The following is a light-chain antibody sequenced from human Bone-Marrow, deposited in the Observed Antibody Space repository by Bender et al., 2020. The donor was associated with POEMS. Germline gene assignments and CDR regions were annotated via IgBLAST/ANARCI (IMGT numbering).Light chain of an antibody. V-gene: IGLV3-25*03. Sequence: YELTQPPSVSVSPGQTARIPCSGDTLPKQYAYWYRQKAGQAPTLVIYKDTERPSGIPERFSGSSSGTTVTLTISGVQAEDEADYYCQSADSSGLYVVFGGGTKLTVL. CDR2: KDT. CDR3: QSADSSGLYVV. CDR1: TLPKQY. J-gene: IGLJ2*01.